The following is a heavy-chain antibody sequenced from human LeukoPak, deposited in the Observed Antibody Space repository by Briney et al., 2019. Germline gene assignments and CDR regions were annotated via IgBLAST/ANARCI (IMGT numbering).Heavy chain of an antibody. CDR2: ITNSGNSK. CDR1: EFTFSSYS. D-gene: IGHD6-13*01. Sequence: PGGSLRLSCAASEFTFSSYSMNWVRQAPGKGLEWVSYITNSGNSKSYADSVKGRFTISRDNTKNSLYLQMNGLRAEDTAVYYCARRVRVGSSWYPGPYYFDYWGQGTLVTVSS. V-gene: IGHV3-48*01. J-gene: IGHJ4*02. CDR3: ARRVRVGSSWYPGPYYFDY.